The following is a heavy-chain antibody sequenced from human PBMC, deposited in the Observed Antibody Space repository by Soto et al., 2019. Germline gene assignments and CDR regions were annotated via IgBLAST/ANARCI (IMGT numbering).Heavy chain of an antibody. CDR3: ARGGYDFGSGPYYFAY. V-gene: IGHV4-59*01. CDR2: IYYSGST. CDR1: GGSISGYY. Sequence: SETLSLTCTVSGGSISGYYWSWIRQPPGKGLEWIGYIYYSGSTNYNPSLKSRVTISVDTSKNQFSLKLSSVTAADTAVYYCARGGYDFGSGPYYFAYWGQGTLVTVSS. J-gene: IGHJ4*02. D-gene: IGHD3-3*01.